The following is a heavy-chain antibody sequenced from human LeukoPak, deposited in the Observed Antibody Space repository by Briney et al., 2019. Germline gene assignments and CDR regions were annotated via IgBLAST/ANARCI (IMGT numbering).Heavy chain of an antibody. V-gene: IGHV4-30-2*01. CDR2: IYHSGRT. CDR3: ARGYPYCSGGSCYSYYYYGMDV. Sequence: PSETLSLTCAVSGGSISSGDYSWSWIRQPPGKGLEWIGYIYHSGRTFYNPSLKSRVTISVDTSKNQISLKLSSVTAADTAVYYCARGYPYCSGGSCYSYYYYGMDVWGQGTTVTVSS. D-gene: IGHD2-15*01. CDR1: GGSISSGDYS. J-gene: IGHJ6*02.